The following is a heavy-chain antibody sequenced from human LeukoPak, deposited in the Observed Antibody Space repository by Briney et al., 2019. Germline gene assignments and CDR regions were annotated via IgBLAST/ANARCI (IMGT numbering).Heavy chain of an antibody. CDR1: GGSFSGYY. CDR2: INQSGST. J-gene: IGHJ5*02. D-gene: IGHD6-13*01. V-gene: IGHV4-34*01. Sequence: KTSETLSLTCAVYGGSFSGYYWSWIRQPPGKGREWIGEINQSGSTNYKPSLKGRVTISVDTSKNQFSLKLSSVTAADTAVYYCARGIAAAGRPSSNWFDPWGQGTLVTVSS. CDR3: ARGIAAAGRPSSNWFDP.